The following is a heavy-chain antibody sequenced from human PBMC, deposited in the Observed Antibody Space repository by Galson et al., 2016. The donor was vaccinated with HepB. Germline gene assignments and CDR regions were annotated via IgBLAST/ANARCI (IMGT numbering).Heavy chain of an antibody. CDR3: AKEAGSYSSGWHYFDY. CDR2: IWYDGGYK. V-gene: IGHV3-33*06. CDR1: GFTFSTYG. J-gene: IGHJ4*02. Sequence: SLRLSCAGSGFTFSTYGMHWVRQAPGKGLEWVGVIWYDGGYKYYADSVKGRFTISRDNSKNTLYLQMNSLSTEDTAVYSCAKEAGSYSSGWHYFDYWGQGTLVTVSS. D-gene: IGHD6-19*01.